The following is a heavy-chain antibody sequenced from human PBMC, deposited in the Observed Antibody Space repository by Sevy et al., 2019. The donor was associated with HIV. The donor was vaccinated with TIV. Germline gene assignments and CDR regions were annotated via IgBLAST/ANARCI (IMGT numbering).Heavy chain of an antibody. CDR2: INHSGST. D-gene: IGHD3-10*01. CDR1: GGSFSGYY. J-gene: IGHJ4*02. CDR3: ASETYYYGSGSEVDDY. Sequence: SETLSLTCAVYGGSFSGYYWSWIRQPPGKGREWIGEINHSGSTNYNPSLKSRVTISVDTSKNQCSLKLSSVTAADTAVYYCASETYYYGSGSEVDDYWGQGTLVTVSS. V-gene: IGHV4-34*01.